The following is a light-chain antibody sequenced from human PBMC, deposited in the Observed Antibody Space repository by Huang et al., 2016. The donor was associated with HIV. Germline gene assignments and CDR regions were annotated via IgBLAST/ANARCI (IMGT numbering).Light chain of an antibody. CDR2: EAS. V-gene: IGKV1-5*03. CDR1: QSISKW. CDR3: QQYNSQWT. Sequence: DIQMTQSPSILSASVGDRVTITCRASQSISKWLAWYQPKPGKAPKVLIFEASNLENGVPSRFSGSGFGTEFALTISSLQPDDFATYYYQQYNSQWTFGQGTKVEMK. J-gene: IGKJ1*01.